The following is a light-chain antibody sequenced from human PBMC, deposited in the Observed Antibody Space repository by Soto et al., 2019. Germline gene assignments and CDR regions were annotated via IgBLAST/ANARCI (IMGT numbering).Light chain of an antibody. CDR2: GAS. Sequence: EIVLTQSPGTLSLSPGERATLSCRASQSVSSSYLAWYQQKPCQAPRLLIDGASSRATGIPDRFSGRGSGTDFAHTVSRLEPEDFAVYYCQQYGRSRTCRQGTKVEI. CDR3: QQYGRSRT. V-gene: IGKV3-20*01. CDR1: QSVSSSY. J-gene: IGKJ1*01.